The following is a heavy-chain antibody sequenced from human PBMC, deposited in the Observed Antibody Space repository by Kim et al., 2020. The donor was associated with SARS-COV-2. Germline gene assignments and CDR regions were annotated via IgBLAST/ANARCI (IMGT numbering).Heavy chain of an antibody. V-gene: IGHV1-18*01. J-gene: IGHJ3*02. Sequence: TNYARKLQGRVTMTPDTSTSTAYMGLRSLRSDDTAVYYCARGAMIDAFDIWGQGTMVTVSS. CDR2: T. CDR3: ARGAMIDAFDI. D-gene: IGHD3-22*01.